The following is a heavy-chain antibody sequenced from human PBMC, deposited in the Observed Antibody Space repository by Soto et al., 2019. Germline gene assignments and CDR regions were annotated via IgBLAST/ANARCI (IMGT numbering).Heavy chain of an antibody. CDR1: GFTFSSYG. D-gene: IGHD6-13*01. J-gene: IGHJ2*01. Sequence: EVQLLESGGDLVQPGGSLRLSCAASGFTFSSYGMNWVRQAPGKGLEWVSGISWNSGSIGYADSVKGRFTISRDNAKNSLYLQMNSLRAEDTALYYCAKDRYSSSWYGRYFDLWGRGTLVTVSS. V-gene: IGHV3-9*01. CDR2: ISWNSGSI. CDR3: AKDRYSSSWYGRYFDL.